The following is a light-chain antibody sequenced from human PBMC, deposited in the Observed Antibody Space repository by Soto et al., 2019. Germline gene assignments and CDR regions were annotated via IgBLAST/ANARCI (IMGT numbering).Light chain of an antibody. CDR1: QSINRC. J-gene: IGKJ2*01. Sequence: DIQMTQSPSTLSASIGDRVTITCRASQSINRCLDWYQQKPGKAPNLLIYEASTLRSGVPSRFSGSGFGPELTLTISSLQPDDFATYYCQQSSSSPYIFGQGTKLEIK. CDR2: EAS. V-gene: IGKV1-5*01. CDR3: QQSSSSPYI.